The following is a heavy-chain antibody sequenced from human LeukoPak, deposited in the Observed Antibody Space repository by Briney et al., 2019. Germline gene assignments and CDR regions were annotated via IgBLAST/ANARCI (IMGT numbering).Heavy chain of an antibody. Sequence: PGGSLRLSCAASGFTFSSYAMSWVRQAPGKGLEWVSDISGSGGSTYYADSVKGRFTISRDNSKNTLYLQMNSLRAEDTAVYYCAKDGYIVVVPAATGLDYWGQGTLVTVSS. CDR2: ISGSGGST. V-gene: IGHV3-23*01. CDR1: GFTFSSYA. J-gene: IGHJ4*02. D-gene: IGHD2-2*01. CDR3: AKDGYIVVVPAATGLDY.